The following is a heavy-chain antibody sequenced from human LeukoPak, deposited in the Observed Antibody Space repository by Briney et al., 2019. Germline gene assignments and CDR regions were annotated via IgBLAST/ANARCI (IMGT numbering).Heavy chain of an antibody. D-gene: IGHD2-21*02. CDR1: GFTFSDFY. J-gene: IGHJ6*02. V-gene: IGHV3-11*03. Sequence: GGSLRLSCAASGFTFSDFYMSWIRQAPGRGLEYISYISGTSSDTNYADSVKGRFTISRDNAKNSLYLQMNSLRAEDTAVYYCARTAREPGVRGQGTTVTVSS. CDR3: ARTAREPGV. CDR2: ISGTSSDT.